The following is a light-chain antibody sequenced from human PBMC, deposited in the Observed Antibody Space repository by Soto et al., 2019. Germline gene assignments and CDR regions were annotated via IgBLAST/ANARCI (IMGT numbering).Light chain of an antibody. CDR1: QSVSSN. Sequence: EIVMTQSPATLSVSPGERATLSCRASQSVSSNLAWYHQKPGQDPTLLIYDAATRATASTARFSGSSAGTEFTLTTSSRLEDDVSVYYCQQYNNCPPWTFGQGTKLEIK. CDR2: DAA. V-gene: IGKV3-15*01. J-gene: IGKJ2*02. CDR3: QQYNNCPPWT.